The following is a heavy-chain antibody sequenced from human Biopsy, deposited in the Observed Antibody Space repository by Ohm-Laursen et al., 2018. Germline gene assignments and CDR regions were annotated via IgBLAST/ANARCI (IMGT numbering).Heavy chain of an antibody. Sequence: GTLSLTCAVYGESFNGYYWSWIRQTPGKGLEWIGEINHSGRTNYNPSLKSRVTISVDTSKNQFSLKVRSVTAADTAVYYCVRGVDYYDPYHYYALDVWGQGTTVTVSS. CDR2: INHSGRT. CDR1: GESFNGYY. CDR3: VRGVDYYDPYHYYALDV. J-gene: IGHJ6*02. V-gene: IGHV4-34*01. D-gene: IGHD3-22*01.